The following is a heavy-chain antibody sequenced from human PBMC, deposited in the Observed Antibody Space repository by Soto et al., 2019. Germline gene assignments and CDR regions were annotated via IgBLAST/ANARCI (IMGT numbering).Heavy chain of an antibody. CDR1: GFRFSDYP. J-gene: IGHJ6*02. CDR3: AKEDGYCSSSSCPFGLDV. Sequence: GGSLRLSCVGSGFRFSDYPLNWVRQAPGQGLEWVSDISASGDFTFYADSVKGRFTISRDNSKNTLYLQMNSLRADDMAVYFCAKEDGYCSSSSCPFGLDVWGQGTTVTVSS. V-gene: IGHV3-23*01. CDR2: ISASGDFT. D-gene: IGHD2-2*03.